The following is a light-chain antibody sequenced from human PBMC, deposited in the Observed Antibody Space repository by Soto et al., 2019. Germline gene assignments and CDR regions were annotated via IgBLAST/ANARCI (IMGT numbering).Light chain of an antibody. CDR2: AAS. V-gene: IGKV1D-16*01. J-gene: IGKJ1*01. Sequence: DIQMTQSPSTLSASVGDRVTITCRASQGISSWLAWYQQKPGKAPKLLIYAASSLQSGVPSRFSGSGSGTEFTLTISSLQHDDFATYYCQQYVNYPWTFGPGTKVDIK. CDR1: QGISSW. CDR3: QQYVNYPWT.